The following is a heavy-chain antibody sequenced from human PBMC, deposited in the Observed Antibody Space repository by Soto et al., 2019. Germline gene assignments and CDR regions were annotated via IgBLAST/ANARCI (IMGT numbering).Heavy chain of an antibody. CDR2: IKQDGSEK. CDR3: ARPYCSSTSCYFPWFDP. D-gene: IGHD2-2*01. Sequence: ESGGGLVQPGGSLRLSCAASGFTFSSYWMSWVRQAPGKGLEWVANIKQDGSEKYYVDSVKGRFTISRDNAKNSLYLQMNSLRAEDTAVYYCARPYCSSTSCYFPWFDPWGQGTLVTVSS. J-gene: IGHJ5*02. V-gene: IGHV3-7*01. CDR1: GFTFSSYW.